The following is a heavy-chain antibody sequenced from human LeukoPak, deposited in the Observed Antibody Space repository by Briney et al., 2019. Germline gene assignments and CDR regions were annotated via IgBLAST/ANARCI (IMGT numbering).Heavy chain of an antibody. CDR2: IRQSGSEK. CDR3: ARDLFAAAAGTKD. J-gene: IGHJ4*02. D-gene: IGHD6-13*01. V-gene: IGHV3-7*01. CDR1: GFLFRDHY. Sequence: PGGSLRLSCAASGFLFRDHYMSWVRQAPGKGLEWVADIRQSGSEKNYVDSVKGRFTISRDNAENSLYLQMNSLRAEDTAVYYCARDLFAAAAGTKDWGQGTLVTVSS.